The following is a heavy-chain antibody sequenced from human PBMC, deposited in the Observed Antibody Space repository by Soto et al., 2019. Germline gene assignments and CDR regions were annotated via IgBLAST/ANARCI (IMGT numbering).Heavy chain of an antibody. J-gene: IGHJ6*02. CDR3: ARRHCSTSYCLRNYYAIDR. D-gene: IGHD2-8*01. CDR1: GYTFTDYW. V-gene: IGHV5-10-1*01. Sequence: PGESLKISCKGLGYTFTDYWINWVRQMPGKGLEWMGRIDPIDSYTTYSPSFQGRVSLSIDKSIGTAYLQLNGLSASDTAVYYCARRHCSTSYCLRNYYAIDRWGQGTPVTVSS. CDR2: IDPIDSYT.